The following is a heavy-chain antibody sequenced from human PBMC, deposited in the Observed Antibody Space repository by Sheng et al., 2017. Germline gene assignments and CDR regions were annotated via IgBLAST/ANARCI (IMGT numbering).Heavy chain of an antibody. CDR2: ILPILGVV. J-gene: IGHJ3*02. CDR1: GGTFSTHA. Sequence: QVQLVQSGAEMKKPGSSVKVSCKASGGTFSTHAVSWXRQAPGQGLEWMGVILPILGVVNYAQKFQGAVTITADKSTTTAFMELSSLTSEDTAVYYCARLRSDAFDIWGQGTMVTVSS. V-gene: IGHV1-69*10. CDR3: ARLRSDAFDI.